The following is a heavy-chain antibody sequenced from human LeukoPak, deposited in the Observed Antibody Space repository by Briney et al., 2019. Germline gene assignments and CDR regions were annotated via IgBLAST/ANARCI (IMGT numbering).Heavy chain of an antibody. CDR2: IIPIFGTA. CDR1: GGTFSSYA. D-gene: IGHD2/OR15-2a*01. V-gene: IGHV1-69*13. CDR3: ARARSFDFEYCVLDFSAEEVCDAFDI. Sequence: SVKVSCKASGGTFSSYAISWVRQAPGQVLEWMGGIIPIFGTANYAQKFQGRVTITADESTSTAYMELSSLRSEDTAVYYCARARSFDFEYCVLDFSAEEVCDAFDIWGQGTMVTVSS. J-gene: IGHJ3*02.